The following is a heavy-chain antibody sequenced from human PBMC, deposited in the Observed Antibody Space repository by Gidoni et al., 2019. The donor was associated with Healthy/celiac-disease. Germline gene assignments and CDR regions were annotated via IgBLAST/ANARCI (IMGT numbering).Heavy chain of an antibody. Sequence: GFTFSNAWMSWVRQAPGKGLEWVGRIKSKTDGGTTDYAAPVKGRFTISRDDSKNTLYLQMNSLKTEDTAVYYCTTRVQLYDYYYYGMDVWGQGTTVTVSS. J-gene: IGHJ6*02. CDR3: TTRVQLYDYYYYGMDV. D-gene: IGHD5-18*01. CDR2: IKSKTDGGTT. V-gene: IGHV3-15*01. CDR1: GFTFSNAW.